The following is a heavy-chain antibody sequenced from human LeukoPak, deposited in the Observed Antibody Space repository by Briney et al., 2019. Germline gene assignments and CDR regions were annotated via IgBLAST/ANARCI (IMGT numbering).Heavy chain of an antibody. CDR1: GFTFSNYW. D-gene: IGHD1-26*01. CDR2: IKYDGREK. CDR3: ARYLNSGPEDF. J-gene: IGHJ4*02. V-gene: IGHV3-7*01. Sequence: GGSLRLSCAATGFTFSNYWMSWFRQAPGKRLEWVANIKYDGREKQYVDSVKDRFTISRDNAKNSLFLQMNSLRAEDTAVYYCARYLNSGPEDFWGQGTLVTVSS.